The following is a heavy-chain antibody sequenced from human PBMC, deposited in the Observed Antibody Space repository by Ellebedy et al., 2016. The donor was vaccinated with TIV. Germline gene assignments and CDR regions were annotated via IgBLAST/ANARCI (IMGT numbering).Heavy chain of an antibody. Sequence: PGGSLRLSCAASGFTFSSYWMHWVRHAPGKGLVWVSHINSDGSSTNYADSVKGRFTISRDNAKNTLYLQMNSLRAEDTAVYYCACSRTFDYWGQGTLVTVSS. D-gene: IGHD6-19*01. J-gene: IGHJ4*02. CDR3: ACSRTFDY. CDR2: INSDGSST. V-gene: IGHV3-74*01. CDR1: GFTFSSYW.